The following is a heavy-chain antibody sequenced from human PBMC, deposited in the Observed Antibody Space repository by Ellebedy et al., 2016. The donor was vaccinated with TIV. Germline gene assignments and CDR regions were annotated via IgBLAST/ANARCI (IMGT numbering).Heavy chain of an antibody. Sequence: SETLSLTCAVSGYSISSGSYWGWIRPPPGTGLEWIGSIYHSGSTYYNPSLKRRVSISMDTSRNQFSLKLSSVTAADTAVYYCATFRNLDGFDIWGQGKMVTVSP. CDR1: GYSISSGSY. CDR2: IYHSGST. J-gene: IGHJ3*02. CDR3: ATFRNLDGFDI. V-gene: IGHV4-38-2*01. D-gene: IGHD2/OR15-2a*01.